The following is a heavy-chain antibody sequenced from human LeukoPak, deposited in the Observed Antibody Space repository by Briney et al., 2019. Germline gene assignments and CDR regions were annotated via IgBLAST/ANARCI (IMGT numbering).Heavy chain of an antibody. CDR3: AKDRLFYDSSGYPHNWFDP. J-gene: IGHJ5*02. V-gene: IGHV3-30*18. CDR1: GFTFSSYG. Sequence: GGSLRLSCAASGFTFSSYGMHWVRQAPGKGLEWVALISYDGTNNYYADSVKGRFTISRDNSKNTLYLQMNSLRAEDTAVYYCAKDRLFYDSSGYPHNWFDPWGQGTLVTVSS. D-gene: IGHD3-22*01. CDR2: ISYDGTNN.